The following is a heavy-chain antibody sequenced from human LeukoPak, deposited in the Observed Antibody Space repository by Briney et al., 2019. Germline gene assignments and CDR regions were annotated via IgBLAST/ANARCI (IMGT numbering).Heavy chain of an antibody. CDR2: IYYSGST. CDR3: AWTSTYCSGGSCPLVDFVY. Sequence: PSETLSLTCTVSGGSISSYYWSWIRQPPGKGLEWIGYIYYSGSTNYNPSLKSRVTISVDTSKNQFSLKLSSVTAADTAVYYCAWTSTYCSGGSCPLVDFVYWGQGTLVIVSS. V-gene: IGHV4-59*08. D-gene: IGHD2-15*01. CDR1: GGSISSYY. J-gene: IGHJ4*02.